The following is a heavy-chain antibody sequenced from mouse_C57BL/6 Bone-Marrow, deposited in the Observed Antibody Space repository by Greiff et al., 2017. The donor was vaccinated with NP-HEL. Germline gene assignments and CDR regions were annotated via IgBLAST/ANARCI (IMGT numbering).Heavy chain of an antibody. CDR3: ARLMVVYFDY. CDR2: IYPGDGDT. D-gene: IGHD1-1*02. J-gene: IGHJ2*01. Sequence: QVQLQQSGPELVKPGASVKISCKASGYAFSSSWMNWVKQRPGTGLEWIGRIYPGDGDTNYNGKFKGKATLTADKSSSTAYMQLSSLTSEDSAVYCCARLMVVYFDYWGQGTTLTVSS. CDR1: GYAFSSSW. V-gene: IGHV1-82*01.